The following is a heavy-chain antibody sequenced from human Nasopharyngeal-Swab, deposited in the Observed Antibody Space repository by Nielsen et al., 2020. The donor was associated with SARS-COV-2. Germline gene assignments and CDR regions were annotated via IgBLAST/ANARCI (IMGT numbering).Heavy chain of an antibody. CDR2: INPSGGST. J-gene: IGHJ3*02. D-gene: IGHD3-22*01. Sequence: ASVKVSCKASGYTFTSYYMHWVRQAPGQGLEWMGIINPSGGSTSYAQKFQGRVTMTRDTSTSTVYMELSSLRSEDTAVYYCARDTYYYDSSGNDAFDIWGQGTMVTVPS. V-gene: IGHV1-46*01. CDR1: GYTFTSYY. CDR3: ARDTYYYDSSGNDAFDI.